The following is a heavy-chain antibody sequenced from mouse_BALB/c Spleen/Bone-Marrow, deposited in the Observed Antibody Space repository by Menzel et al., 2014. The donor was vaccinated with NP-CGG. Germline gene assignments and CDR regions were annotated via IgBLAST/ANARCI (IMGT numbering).Heavy chain of an antibody. CDR2: IFPVNADT. Sequence: VQLQQSGAELVRPGSSVKISCKASGYVFTDYWMNWLRQRPGQGLEWIGQIFPVNADTNYKANFKDKVTLTADKSSTTAYMQPNSLTSEDSAVYFCARFATGSFAYWGQGTLVTVSA. J-gene: IGHJ3*01. CDR1: GYVFTDYW. D-gene: IGHD1-1*01. V-gene: IGHV1-80*01. CDR3: ARFATGSFAY.